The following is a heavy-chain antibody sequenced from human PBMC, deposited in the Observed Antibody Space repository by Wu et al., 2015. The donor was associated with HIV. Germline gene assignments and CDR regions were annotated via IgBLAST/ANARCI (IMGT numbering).Heavy chain of an antibody. D-gene: IGHD3-22*01. V-gene: IGHV1-69*05. Sequence: QVQLVQSGAEVKKPGSSVKVSCKASGGTFSSYAISWVRQAPGQGLEWMGGIIPIFGTANYAQKFQGRVTITTDESTSTAYMELSSLRSEDTAVYYCARDRLTYDSSGYYYGADYWGRGNAGHRLL. CDR3: ARDRLTYDSSGYYYGADY. CDR2: IIPIFGTA. CDR1: GGTFSSYA. J-gene: IGHJ4*02.